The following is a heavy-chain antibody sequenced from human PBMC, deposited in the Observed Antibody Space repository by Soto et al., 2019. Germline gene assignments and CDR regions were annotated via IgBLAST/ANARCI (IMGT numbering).Heavy chain of an antibody. V-gene: IGHV3-11*06. J-gene: IGHJ4*02. CDR3: VRSGDNYNLLDY. D-gene: IGHD1-1*01. CDR1: CFPFSVHY. Sequence: TLSGASSCFPFSVHYMSCIRQAPGKGLEGIGYSSNSGSFTRYADSVKGRFSISRDNAKNSLFLQINSLRGDDTAIYYCVRSGDNYNLLDYWGQGTPVTFSS. CDR2: SSNSGSFT.